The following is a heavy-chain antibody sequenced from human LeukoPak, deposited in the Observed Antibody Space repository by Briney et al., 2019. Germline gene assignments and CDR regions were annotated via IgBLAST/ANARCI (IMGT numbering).Heavy chain of an antibody. CDR2: ISWNSGSI. D-gene: IGHD5-18*01. J-gene: IGHJ4*02. V-gene: IGHV3-9*01. CDR3: AREGGGGYSYGYVY. CDR1: GFTFDDYA. Sequence: PGGSLRLSCAASGFTFDDYAMHWVRQAPGKGLEWVSGISWNSGSIGYADSVKGRFTISRDNAKNSLYLQMNSLRAEDTAVYYCAREGGGGYSYGYVYWGQGTLVTVSS.